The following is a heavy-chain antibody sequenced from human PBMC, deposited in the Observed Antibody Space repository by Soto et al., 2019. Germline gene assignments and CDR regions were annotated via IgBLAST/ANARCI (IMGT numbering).Heavy chain of an antibody. J-gene: IGHJ4*02. CDR2: IGRAGDT. D-gene: IGHD1-1*01. CDR3: ARLGAIWNCFDY. CDR1: GFTFSAYD. V-gene: IGHV3-13*01. Sequence: EVQLAESGGKLIQPGGSLRLSCAASGFTFSAYDMHWVRQSPGKGLEWVSGIGRAGDTYYADSVRGRFATSRDNAKNSVYLQMNSLRAGDTAVYYGARLGAIWNCFDYWGQGSLVTVSS.